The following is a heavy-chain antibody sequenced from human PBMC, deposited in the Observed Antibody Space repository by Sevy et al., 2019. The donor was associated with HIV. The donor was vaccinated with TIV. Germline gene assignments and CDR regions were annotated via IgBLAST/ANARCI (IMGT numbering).Heavy chain of an antibody. CDR2: ISAYNGNT. Sequence: ASVKVSCKASGYTFTSYGISWVRQAPGQGLEWMGWISAYNGNTNYAQKLQGRVTMTTDTSTGTAYMELRSLRSDDTAVYYCARDRFVVVPAAGRPGLDPWGQGTLVTVSS. V-gene: IGHV1-18*01. CDR1: GYTFTSYG. D-gene: IGHD2-2*01. CDR3: ARDRFVVVPAAGRPGLDP. J-gene: IGHJ5*02.